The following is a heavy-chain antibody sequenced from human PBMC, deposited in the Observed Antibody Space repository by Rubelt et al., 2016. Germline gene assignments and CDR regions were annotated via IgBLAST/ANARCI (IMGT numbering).Heavy chain of an antibody. V-gene: IGHV4-59*08. Sequence: QVQLQQWGAGLLKPSETLSLTCAVYGGSISSYYWSWIRQPPGKGLEWIGYIYYSGSTNYNPSLKSRVTISVDTSKNQFSLKRSSVTAADTAVYYCARHRGRLDWFDPWGQGTLVTVSS. CDR1: GGSISSYY. CDR3: ARHRGRLDWFDP. D-gene: IGHD3-9*01. CDR2: IYYSGST. J-gene: IGHJ5*02.